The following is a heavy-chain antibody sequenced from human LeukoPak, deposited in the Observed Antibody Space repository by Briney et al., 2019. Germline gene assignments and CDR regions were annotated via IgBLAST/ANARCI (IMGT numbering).Heavy chain of an antibody. CDR1: GFTFSSYE. CDR3: ARDLTSSSWYRIGYYYYGMDV. V-gene: IGHV3-48*03. Sequence: GGSLRLSCAASGFTFSSYEMNWVRQAPGKGLEWVSYISSSGSTIYYADSVKGRFTISRDNAENSLYLQMNSLRAEDTAVYYCARDLTSSSWYRIGYYYYGMDVWGQGTTVTVSS. CDR2: ISSSGSTI. D-gene: IGHD6-13*01. J-gene: IGHJ6*02.